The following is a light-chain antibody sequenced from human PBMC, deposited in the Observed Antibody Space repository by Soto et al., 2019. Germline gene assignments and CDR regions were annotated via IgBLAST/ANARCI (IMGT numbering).Light chain of an antibody. Sequence: EIVLTQSPGTLSLSPGERATLSCRASQSVSSNFAWFQQKPGQAPRLLIYGASTRATGIPARFSGSGSGTDFTLTINSLEPDDFAVYYCQQRSNWPWTFGQGTKVDI. J-gene: IGKJ1*01. CDR2: GAS. V-gene: IGKV3-11*01. CDR3: QQRSNWPWT. CDR1: QSVSSN.